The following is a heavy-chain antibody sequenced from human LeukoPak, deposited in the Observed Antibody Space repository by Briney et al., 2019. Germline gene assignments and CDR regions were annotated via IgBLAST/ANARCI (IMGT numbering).Heavy chain of an antibody. CDR1: GYSFTSYW. D-gene: IGHD3-10*01. J-gene: IGHJ6*02. V-gene: IGHV5-51*01. CDR2: IYPGDSDT. CDR3: ARHRGVADYYYYGMDV. Sequence: GESLKISCKGSGYSFTSYWIGGVRQMPGKGLEWMGIIYPGDSDTRYSPSFQGQVTISADKSISTAYLQWSSLKASDTAMYYCARHRGVADYYYYGMDVWGQGTTVTVSS.